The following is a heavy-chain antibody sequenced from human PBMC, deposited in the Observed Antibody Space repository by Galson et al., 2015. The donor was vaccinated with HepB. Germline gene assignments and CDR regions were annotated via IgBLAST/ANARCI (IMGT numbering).Heavy chain of an antibody. Sequence: SLRLSCAASGFTFSSYSMNWVRQAPGKGLEWVSYISSSSSTIYYADSVKGRFTISRDNAKNSLYLQMHSLRAEDTAVYYCARDNGQWLSYYYYMDVWGKGTTVTVSS. V-gene: IGHV3-48*01. CDR2: ISSSSSTI. J-gene: IGHJ6*03. CDR1: GFTFSSYS. CDR3: ARDNGQWLSYYYYMDV. D-gene: IGHD6-19*01.